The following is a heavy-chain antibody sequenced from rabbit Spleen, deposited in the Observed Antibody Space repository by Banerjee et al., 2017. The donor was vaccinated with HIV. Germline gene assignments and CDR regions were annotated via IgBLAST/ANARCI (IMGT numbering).Heavy chain of an antibody. J-gene: IGHJ4*01. D-gene: IGHD1-1*01. CDR2: IAGSSSDFT. CDR1: GFSFSNNDY. Sequence: QSLEESGGGLVQPEGSLTLTCKASGFSFSNNDYMCWVRQAPGKGLEWISCIAGSSSDFTYSATWAKGRFTCSKTSSTTVTLQMTSLTVADTATYFCARDLAAVIGWNFNLWGQGTLVTVS. V-gene: IGHV1S40*01. CDR3: ARDLAAVIGWNFNL.